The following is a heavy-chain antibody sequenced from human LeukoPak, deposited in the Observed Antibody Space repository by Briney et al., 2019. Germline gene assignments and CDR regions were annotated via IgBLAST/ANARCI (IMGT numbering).Heavy chain of an antibody. V-gene: IGHV6-1*01. CDR3: ARAVYDSSGYHATPFVAFDY. CDR2: TYYRSKWYN. J-gene: IGHJ4*02. D-gene: IGHD3-22*01. Sequence: SQTLSLTCAISGDSVSSNSATWNWIRQSPSRGLEWLGRTYYRSKWYNDYAVSVKSRITINPDTSKNQFSLQLNSVTPEDTAVYYCARAVYDSSGYHATPFVAFDYWGQGTLVTVSS. CDR1: GDSVSSNSAT.